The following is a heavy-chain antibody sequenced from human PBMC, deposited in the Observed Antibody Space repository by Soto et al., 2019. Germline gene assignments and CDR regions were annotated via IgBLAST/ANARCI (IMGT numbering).Heavy chain of an antibody. J-gene: IGHJ6*02. CDR2: IYWDDDK. V-gene: IGHV2-5*02. D-gene: IGHD2-21*02. CDR1: GFSLSTIGVG. CDR3: VQSRCGGDCLQSYSSHSYYGLDV. Sequence: SGPTLVNPTQTLTLTCTFSGFSLSTIGVGVGWIRQPPGKALEWLALIYWDDDKRYSPSLKSRLTVTKDTSKNQVVLTMTNMDPVDTATYYCVQSRCGGDCLQSYSSHSYYGLDVWGRGTTVTVSS.